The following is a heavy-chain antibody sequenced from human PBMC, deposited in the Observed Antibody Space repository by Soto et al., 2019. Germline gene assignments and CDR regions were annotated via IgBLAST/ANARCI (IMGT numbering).Heavy chain of an antibody. CDR3: ARERDSYYYDSSDKGDY. V-gene: IGHV4-39*01. CDR2: IYYSGST. J-gene: IGHJ4*02. Sequence: SETLSLTCTVSGGPISSSSYYWGWIRQPPGKGLEWMGSIYYSGSTYYNPSLKSRVTISVDTSKNQFSLKLSSVTAADTAVYYCARERDSYYYDSSDKGDYWGQGTLVTVSS. D-gene: IGHD3-22*01. CDR1: GGPISSSSYY.